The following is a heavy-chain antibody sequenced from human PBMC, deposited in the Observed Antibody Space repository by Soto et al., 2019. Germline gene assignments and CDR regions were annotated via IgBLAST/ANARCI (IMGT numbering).Heavy chain of an antibody. CDR2: ITTDGSTT. CDR3: ARDRDLVIFDS. J-gene: IGHJ4*02. V-gene: IGHV3-74*01. D-gene: IGHD3-16*01. Sequence: EVQLVESGGGVVQPGGSLRLSCAASGFTFSSYIMHWVRQTPGKGLVWVSRITTDGSTTTYADSVRGRFTISRDYAKNPLYLQRNSRSAEDTSVYYCARDRDLVIFDSWGQGTLVTVSS. CDR1: GFTFSSYI.